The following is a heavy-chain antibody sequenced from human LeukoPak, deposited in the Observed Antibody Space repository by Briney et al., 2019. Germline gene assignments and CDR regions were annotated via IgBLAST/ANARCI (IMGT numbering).Heavy chain of an antibody. CDR2: IYYSGST. D-gene: IGHD2-15*01. CDR3: ARHGRSDY. J-gene: IGHJ4*02. V-gene: IGHV4-39*01. CDR1: GGSISSSSYY. Sequence: SETLSLTCTVSGGSISSSSYYWGWIRQPPGKGLEWIGSIYYSGSTYYNPSLKSRVTISVDTSKNQFSLKLSSVTAADTAVYYCARHGRSDYWGQGTLVAVSS.